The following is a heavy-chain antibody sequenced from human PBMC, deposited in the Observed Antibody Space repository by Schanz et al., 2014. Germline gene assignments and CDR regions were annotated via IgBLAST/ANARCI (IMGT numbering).Heavy chain of an antibody. J-gene: IGHJ4*02. D-gene: IGHD4-17*01. CDR3: ARELRLEYYFDY. V-gene: IGHV1-2*02. CDR2: LNPDSGET. CDR1: GYSFSDYF. Sequence: QVQLVQSGAEVKKPGASVKVSCKTSGYSFSDYFIHWVRQAPGQGLEWMGWLNPDSGETLYAQRFQGRVTLTRDTSIRTAYMELSSLRSDDTAVYYCARELRLEYYFDYWGQGTQVTVSS.